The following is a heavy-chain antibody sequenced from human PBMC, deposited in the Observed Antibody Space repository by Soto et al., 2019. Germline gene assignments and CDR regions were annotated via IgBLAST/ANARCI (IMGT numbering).Heavy chain of an antibody. V-gene: IGHV1-2*02. CDR1: GYTFTGYY. CDR2: INPNSGGT. Sequence: ASEKVSCKASGYTFTGYYMHWVRQAPGQGLEWMGCINPNSGGTNYAQKFQGRVTMTRDTSISTAYMELSRLRSDDTAVYYCASAPILPYYYYCMHVRGQAPTGTGSS. CDR3: ASAPILPYYYYCMHV. J-gene: IGHJ6*02.